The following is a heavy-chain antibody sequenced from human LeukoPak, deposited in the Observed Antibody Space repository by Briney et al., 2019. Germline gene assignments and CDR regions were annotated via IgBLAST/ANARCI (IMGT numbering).Heavy chain of an antibody. J-gene: IGHJ4*02. D-gene: IGHD1-14*01. CDR3: AKAEARTFDY. V-gene: IGHV3-23*01. CDR2: ISGSGGST. CDR1: GFTFSSYS. Sequence: PGGSLRLSCAASGFTFSSYSMNWVRQAPGKGLEWVSAISGSGGSTYYADSVKGRFTISRDNSKNTLYLQMNSLRAEDTAVYYCAKAEARTFDYWGQGTLVTVSS.